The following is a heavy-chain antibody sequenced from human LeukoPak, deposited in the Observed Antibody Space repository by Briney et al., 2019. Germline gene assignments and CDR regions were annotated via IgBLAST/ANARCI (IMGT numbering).Heavy chain of an antibody. D-gene: IGHD3-9*01. J-gene: IGHJ3*02. CDR1: GFTFDDYT. CDR3: AKDIGDILTGLGAFDI. Sequence: GGSLRLSCAASGFTFDDYTMHWVRQAPGKGLEWVSLISWDGGSTYYADSVKGRFTISRDNSKNSLYLQMNSLRTEDTALYYCAKDIGDILTGLGAFDIWGQGTMVTVSS. CDR2: ISWDGGST. V-gene: IGHV3-43*01.